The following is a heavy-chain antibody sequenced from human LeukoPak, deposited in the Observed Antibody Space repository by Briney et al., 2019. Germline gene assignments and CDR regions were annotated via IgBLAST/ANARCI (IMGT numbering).Heavy chain of an antibody. CDR1: GGTFSSYA. CDR3: ARGPRGYRTYYFDY. CDR2: IIPIFGTA. J-gene: IGHJ4*02. V-gene: IGHV1-69*13. D-gene: IGHD5-18*01. Sequence: ASVKVSCKASGGTFSSYAISWVRQAPGQGLEWMGGIIPIFGTANYAQKSQGRVTITADESTSTAYMELSSLRSEDTAVYYCARGPRGYRTYYFDYWGQGTLVTVSS.